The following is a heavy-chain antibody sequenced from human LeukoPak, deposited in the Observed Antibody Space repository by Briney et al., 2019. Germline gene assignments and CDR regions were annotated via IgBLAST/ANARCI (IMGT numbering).Heavy chain of an antibody. CDR2: IYSGGST. D-gene: IGHD3-22*01. Sequence: GGSLRLSCAASGFTFSSYSMNWVRQAPGKGLEWVSVIYSGGSTYYADSVKGRFTISRDNSKNTLYLQMNSLRAEDTAVYYCASHYYYDSSGLFDYWGQGTLVTVSS. V-gene: IGHV3-66*02. J-gene: IGHJ4*02. CDR1: GFTFSSYS. CDR3: ASHYYYDSSGLFDY.